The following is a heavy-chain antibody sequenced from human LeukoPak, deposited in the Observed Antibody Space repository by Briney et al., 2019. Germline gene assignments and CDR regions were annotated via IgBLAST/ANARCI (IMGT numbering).Heavy chain of an antibody. V-gene: IGHV1-46*01. CDR1: GYTFTRYY. J-gene: IGHJ4*02. CDR2: INPSGGST. Sequence: ASVTVSCKASGYTFTRYYMHWVRQAPGQGLEWMGIINPSGGSTSYAQKFQGRVTMTRDTSTSTVYMELSSLRSEDTAVYYCARDGPRIAALGEDFDYWGQGTLVTVSS. D-gene: IGHD6-6*01. CDR3: ARDGPRIAALGEDFDY.